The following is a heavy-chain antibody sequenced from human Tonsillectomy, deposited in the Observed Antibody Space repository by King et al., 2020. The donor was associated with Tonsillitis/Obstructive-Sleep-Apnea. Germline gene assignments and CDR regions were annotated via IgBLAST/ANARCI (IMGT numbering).Heavy chain of an antibody. CDR2: IRSKAYGGTT. V-gene: IGHV3-49*05. D-gene: IGHD6-6*01. CDR1: GFTFGDYA. Sequence: VESGGGLVKPGRSLRLSCTASGFTFGDYAMSWFRQAPGKGLEWVGFIRSKAYGGTTEYAASVKGRFTISRDDSKSIAYLQMNSLKTEDTAVYYCTRDIWGSSYRLYFDYWGQGTLVTVSS. CDR3: TRDIWGSSYRLYFDY. J-gene: IGHJ4*02.